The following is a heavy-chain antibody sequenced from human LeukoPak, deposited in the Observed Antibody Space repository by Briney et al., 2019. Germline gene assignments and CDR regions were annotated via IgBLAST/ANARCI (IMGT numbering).Heavy chain of an antibody. D-gene: IGHD3-22*01. CDR3: ARNYYDSSGYYLADY. CDR2: ISSSSSYI. V-gene: IGHV3-21*01. CDR1: GFTLSSYS. Sequence: PGGSLRLSCAASGFTLSSYSMNWVRQAPGKGLEWVSSISSSSSYIYYADSVKGRFTISRDNAKNSLYLQMNSLRAEDTAVYYCARNYYDSSGYYLADYWGQGTLVTVSS. J-gene: IGHJ4*02.